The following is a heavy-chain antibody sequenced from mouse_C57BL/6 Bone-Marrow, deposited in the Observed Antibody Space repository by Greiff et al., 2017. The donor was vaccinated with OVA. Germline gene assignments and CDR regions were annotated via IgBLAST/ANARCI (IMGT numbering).Heavy chain of an antibody. V-gene: IGHV1-81*01. J-gene: IGHJ2*01. CDR3: ARSRLGRRDVDY. CDR2: IYPRSGNT. Sequence: VQVVESGAELARPGASVKLSCKASGYTFTSYGISWVKQRTGQGLEWIGEIYPRSGNTYYNEKFKGKATLTADKSSSTAYMELRSLTSEDSAVYFCARSRLGRRDVDYWGQGTTLTVSS. CDR1: GYTFTSYG. D-gene: IGHD4-1*01.